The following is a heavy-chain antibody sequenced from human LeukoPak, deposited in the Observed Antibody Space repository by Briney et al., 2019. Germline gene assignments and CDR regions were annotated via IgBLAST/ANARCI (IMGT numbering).Heavy chain of an antibody. V-gene: IGHV4-34*01. CDR1: GGSFSGYY. CDR2: INHSGST. Sequence: SETLSLTCAVYGGSFSGYYWSWIRQPPGKGLEWIGEINHSGSTNYNPSLKSRVTISVDTSKNQFSLKLSSVTAADTAVYYCARGTVYRGVSYFDYWGQGTLVTVSS. J-gene: IGHJ4*02. CDR3: ARGTVYRGVSYFDY. D-gene: IGHD2-8*01.